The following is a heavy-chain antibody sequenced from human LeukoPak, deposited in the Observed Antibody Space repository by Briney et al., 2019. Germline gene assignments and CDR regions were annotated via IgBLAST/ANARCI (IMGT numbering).Heavy chain of an antibody. Sequence: SETLSLTCAVSGGSFSGYYWSWIRQPPGKGLEWIGEINHSGSTNYNPSLKSRVTISVDTSKNQFSLKLSSVTAADTAVYYCARLYSSSWYGWFDPWGQGTLVTVSS. D-gene: IGHD6-13*01. CDR3: ARLYSSSWYGWFDP. CDR1: GGSFSGYY. J-gene: IGHJ5*02. CDR2: INHSGST. V-gene: IGHV4-34*01.